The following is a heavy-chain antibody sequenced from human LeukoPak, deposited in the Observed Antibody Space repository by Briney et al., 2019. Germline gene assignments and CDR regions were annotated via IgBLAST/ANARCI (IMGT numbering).Heavy chain of an antibody. Sequence: GASVKVSCKASGYTFTSYAMHWVRQAPGQRLEWMGWINAGNGNTKYSQKFQGRVTITRDTSASTAYMELSSLRSEDTAVYYCARDHCSGGSCYLGVDYWGQGTLVTVSS. D-gene: IGHD2-15*01. J-gene: IGHJ4*02. CDR2: INAGNGNT. V-gene: IGHV1-3*01. CDR1: GYTFTSYA. CDR3: ARDHCSGGSCYLGVDY.